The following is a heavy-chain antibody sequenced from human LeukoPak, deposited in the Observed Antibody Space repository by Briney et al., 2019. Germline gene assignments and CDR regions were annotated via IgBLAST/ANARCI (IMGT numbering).Heavy chain of an antibody. J-gene: IGHJ4*02. V-gene: IGHV1-46*01. CDR1: GCTFTSYY. CDR3: ARGGPRGDTAMVLTY. D-gene: IGHD5-18*01. CDR2: INPSDGST. Sequence: ASVKVSCKASGCTFTSYYMLWVRRAPGQGLEWMGIINPSDGSTFYAQKFQGRVTMTRDTSTSTVYMEVSSLRSEDTAVYYCARGGPRGDTAMVLTYWGQGSLVTVSS.